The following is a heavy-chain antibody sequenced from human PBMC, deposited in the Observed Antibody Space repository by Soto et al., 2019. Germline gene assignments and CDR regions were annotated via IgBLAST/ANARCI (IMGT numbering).Heavy chain of an antibody. Sequence: LSLTCAIAGGSISSVGYSLSWIRQPPGKGLEWIGYIYHSGSTYYNPSLKSRVTISVDRSKNQFSLKMSSVTAADTAVYYCARDQYCSRNSCYQDAFDIWGQGTMVTVSS. V-gene: IGHV4-30-2*01. CDR1: GGSISSVGYS. CDR2: IYHSGST. D-gene: IGHD2-2*01. J-gene: IGHJ3*02. CDR3: ARDQYCSRNSCYQDAFDI.